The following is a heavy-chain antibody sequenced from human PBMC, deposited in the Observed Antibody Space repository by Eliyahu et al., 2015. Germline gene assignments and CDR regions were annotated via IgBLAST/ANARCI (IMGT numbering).Heavy chain of an antibody. Sequence: QVQLVESGGGVVQPGRSLRLSCAAXGFPFSSYGMHWVRQAPGKGLEWVAVISYDGSNKYNADSVKGRFTISRDNSKNTLYLQMNSLRAEDTAVYYCAKAYNWNYVAPLDYWGQGTLVTVSS. V-gene: IGHV3-30*18. CDR1: GFPFSSYG. D-gene: IGHD1-7*01. J-gene: IGHJ4*02. CDR3: AKAYNWNYVAPLDY. CDR2: ISYDGSNK.